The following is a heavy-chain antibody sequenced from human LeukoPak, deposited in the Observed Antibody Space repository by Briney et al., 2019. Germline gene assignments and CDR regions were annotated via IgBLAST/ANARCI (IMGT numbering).Heavy chain of an antibody. CDR3: ARVQGSDTSGSFDH. J-gene: IGHJ4*02. CDR1: GYTLTELS. V-gene: IGHV1-8*01. D-gene: IGHD1-26*01. Sequence: VKVSCKVSGYTLTELSMHWVRQAPGKGLEWMGWMDPNSGNTGYAQRFQGRVTLTRSTSLSEAYMELTSLKFEDTAVYYCARVQGSDTSGSFDHWGQGTLVTVSS. CDR2: MDPNSGNT.